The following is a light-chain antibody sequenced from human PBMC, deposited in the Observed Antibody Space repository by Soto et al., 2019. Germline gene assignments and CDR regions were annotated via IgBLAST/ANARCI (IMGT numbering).Light chain of an antibody. Sequence: DIQMTQSPSSLSASVGDRVTITCRASQGIRNDLAWYQQRPGKAPKRLIYAASTLQSGVPSRFSGSGTGTEFTLTIDSLQPEDFGTYYCTQHNSYPVTFGGGTKVEIK. CDR3: TQHNSYPVT. J-gene: IGKJ4*01. CDR1: QGIRND. CDR2: AAS. V-gene: IGKV1-17*01.